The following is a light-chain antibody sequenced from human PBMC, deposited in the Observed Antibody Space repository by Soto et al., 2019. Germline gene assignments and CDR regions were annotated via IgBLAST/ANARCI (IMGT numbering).Light chain of an antibody. CDR3: QQYNSYSQT. CDR1: QSISSW. Sequence: DIPLNKSPFTLSATVGDRVTLTCLASQSISSWLAWYQQKPGKAPKLLIYDASSLESGVPSRFSGSGSGTEFTLTISSLQPDDFATYYCQQYNSYSQTFGQGTKV. V-gene: IGKV1-5*01. J-gene: IGKJ1*01. CDR2: DAS.